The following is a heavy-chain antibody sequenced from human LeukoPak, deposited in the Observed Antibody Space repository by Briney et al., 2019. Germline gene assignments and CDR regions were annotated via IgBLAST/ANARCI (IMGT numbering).Heavy chain of an antibody. CDR1: KFTFINYG. J-gene: IGHJ4*02. V-gene: IGHV3-33*01. D-gene: IGHD1-26*01. CDR2: ITYDGSNK. Sequence: PGGSLRLSCATSKFTFINYGMHWVRQAPGKGLEWVAVITYDGSNKYYADSVKGRFTISRDNSKNTLYLQMNSLRAEDTAVYFCASAGTKWGLSSPIDYWGQGTLVTVSS. CDR3: ASAGTKWGLSSPIDY.